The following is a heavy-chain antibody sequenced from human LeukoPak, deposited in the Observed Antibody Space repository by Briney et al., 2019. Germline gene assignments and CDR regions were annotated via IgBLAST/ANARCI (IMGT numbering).Heavy chain of an antibody. V-gene: IGHV1-18*01. D-gene: IGHD4-17*01. Sequence: ASVQVSCKASGYTFTSYTISWVRQAPGQGLELMGWISAYNGNTNYAQNLQGRVALTTDTSTTTAYMELRSLRSDDTAVYYCARGEETTVTTMDYWGQGTLVSVS. CDR2: ISAYNGNT. CDR1: GYTFTSYT. J-gene: IGHJ4*02. CDR3: ARGEETTVTTMDY.